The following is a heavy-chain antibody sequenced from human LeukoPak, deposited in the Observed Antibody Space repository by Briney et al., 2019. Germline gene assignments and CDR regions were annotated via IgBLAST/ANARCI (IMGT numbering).Heavy chain of an antibody. D-gene: IGHD3-22*01. CDR3: ARSYYDSSGYYSKYDY. J-gene: IGHJ4*02. CDR1: GYTFTGYY. Sequence: ASVKVSCKASGYTFTGYYMHWVRQAPGQGLEWMGWINPNSGGTNYAQKFQGRVTMTRDTSISTAYMELSRLRSDDTAVYYCARSYYDSSGYYSKYDYWGQGTLVTVSS. V-gene: IGHV1-2*02. CDR2: INPNSGGT.